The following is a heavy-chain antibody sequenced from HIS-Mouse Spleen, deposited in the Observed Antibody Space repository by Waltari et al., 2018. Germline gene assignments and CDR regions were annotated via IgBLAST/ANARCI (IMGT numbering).Heavy chain of an antibody. CDR1: GGSISSSSYY. J-gene: IGHJ2*01. CDR2: IYYSGST. V-gene: IGHV4-39*07. CDR3: AREIPYSSSWYDWYFDL. D-gene: IGHD6-13*01. Sequence: QLQLQESGPGLVKPSETLSLTCTVSGGSISSSSYYWGWIRQPPGKGLGWIGSIYYSGSTYHNPSLKSRVTISVATSKNQFSLKLSSVTAADTAVYYCAREIPYSSSWYDWYFDLWGRGTLVTVSS.